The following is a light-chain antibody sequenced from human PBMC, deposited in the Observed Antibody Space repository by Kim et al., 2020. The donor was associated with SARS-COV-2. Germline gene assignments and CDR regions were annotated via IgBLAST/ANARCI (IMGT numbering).Light chain of an antibody. J-gene: IGLJ1*01. CDR2: GNS. V-gene: IGLV1-40*01. Sequence: QRVTISCTGSISNIGAGYDVHWYQQLPATAPKLLIYGNSNRPSGVPDRFSGSKSDTSASLAFTGLQAEDEADYYCQSYDNSLSGYVFGSGTKVTVL. CDR3: QSYDNSLSGYV. CDR1: ISNIGAGYD.